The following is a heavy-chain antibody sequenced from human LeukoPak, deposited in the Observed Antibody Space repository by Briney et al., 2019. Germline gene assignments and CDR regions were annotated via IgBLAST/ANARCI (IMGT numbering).Heavy chain of an antibody. CDR3: ARGDLAYYMDV. CDR2: IYYTGNT. J-gene: IGHJ6*03. Sequence: SETLSLTCTVSGVSISSSYSYWGWIRQPPGMGLEWIGSIYYTGNTYYNASLKSQVSISIDTSKNQFSLKLSSVTAADTAVYYCARGDLAYYMDVWGKGTTVTVSS. D-gene: IGHD3-16*01. V-gene: IGHV4-39*07. CDR1: GVSISSSYSY.